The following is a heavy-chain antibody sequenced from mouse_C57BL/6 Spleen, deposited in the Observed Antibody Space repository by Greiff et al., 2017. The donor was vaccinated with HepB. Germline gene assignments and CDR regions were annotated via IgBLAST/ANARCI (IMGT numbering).Heavy chain of an antibody. CDR2: ISDGGSYT. CDR1: GFTFSSYA. CDR3: ARGELCFAWFAY. V-gene: IGHV5-4*01. D-gene: IGHD4-1*01. Sequence: EVQGVESGGGLVKPGGSLKLSCAASGFTFSSYAMSWVRQTPEKRLEWVATISDGGSYTYYPDNVKGRFTISRDNAKNNLYLQMSHLKSEDTAMYYCARGELCFAWFAYWGQGTLVTVSA. J-gene: IGHJ3*01.